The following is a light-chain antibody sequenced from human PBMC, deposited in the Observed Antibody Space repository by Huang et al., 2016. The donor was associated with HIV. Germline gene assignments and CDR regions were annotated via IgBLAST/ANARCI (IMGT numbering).Light chain of an antibody. J-gene: IGKJ2*01. CDR1: QSISSW. CDR2: KAS. Sequence: DIQMTQSPSTLSASVGDRVTITCRASQSISSWLAWYQQKPGKAPKLLIYKASSLESGVPSRFSGSGSGTEFTLTISSLQPGDFATYYCQQYNSYSPYTFGQGTKLEIK. CDR3: QQYNSYSPYT. V-gene: IGKV1-5*03.